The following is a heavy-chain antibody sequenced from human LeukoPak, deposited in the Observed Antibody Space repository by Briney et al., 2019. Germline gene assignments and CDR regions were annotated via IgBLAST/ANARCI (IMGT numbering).Heavy chain of an antibody. Sequence: GGSLRLSCAASGFTFSSYAMSWVRQAPGKGLEWVSAISGSGGSTYYADSVKGRFTISRDNSKNTLYLQMNSPRAEDTAVYYCATFHYYGSGSYPPRGDAFDIWGQGTMVTVSS. CDR3: ATFHYYGSGSYPPRGDAFDI. D-gene: IGHD3-10*01. CDR1: GFTFSSYA. V-gene: IGHV3-23*01. J-gene: IGHJ3*02. CDR2: ISGSGGST.